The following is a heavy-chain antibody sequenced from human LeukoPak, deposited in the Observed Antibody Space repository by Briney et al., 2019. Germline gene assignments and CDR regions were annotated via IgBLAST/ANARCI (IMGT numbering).Heavy chain of an antibody. CDR2: ISGSGGST. J-gene: IGHJ4*02. Sequence: PGGSLRLSCAASGFTFSSYAMSWVRQAPGKGLEWVSAISGSGGSTYYADSVKGRFTISRDNSKNTLYLQMNSLRAEDTAVYYCAKEGATMVRGVIMREPYFDYWGQGTLVTVSS. V-gene: IGHV3-23*01. D-gene: IGHD3-10*01. CDR3: AKEGATMVRGVIMREPYFDY. CDR1: GFTFSSYA.